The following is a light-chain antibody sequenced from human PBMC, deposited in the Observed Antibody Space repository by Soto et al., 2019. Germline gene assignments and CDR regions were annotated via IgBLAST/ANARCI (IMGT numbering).Light chain of an antibody. CDR2: DAY. CDR1: QSVYSSY. J-gene: IGKJ2*02. CDR3: QQCGTLWT. V-gene: IGKV3-20*01. Sequence: EIVLTQSPGTLSLSPGERATLSCRASQSVYSSYLAWYQQKPGKTPRLLIYDAYSKATGIPGRFSGSGSGTDFTLAISRLEPDGFAGYDGQQCGTLWTFGKGTKLEI.